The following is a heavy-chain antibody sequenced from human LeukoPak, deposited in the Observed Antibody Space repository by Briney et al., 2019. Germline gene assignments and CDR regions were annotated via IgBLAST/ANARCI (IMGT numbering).Heavy chain of an antibody. V-gene: IGHV4-34*01. CDR1: GGSFSGYY. Sequence: PSETLSLTCAVYGGSFSGYYWSWIRQPPGKGLEWIGEINHSGSTNYNPSLKSRVTISVDTSKNQFSLKVSSVTVADTAVYYCVDIVVPPAIIFDYWGQGTLVTVSS. D-gene: IGHD2-2*01. CDR3: VDIVVPPAIIFDY. CDR2: INHSGST. J-gene: IGHJ4*02.